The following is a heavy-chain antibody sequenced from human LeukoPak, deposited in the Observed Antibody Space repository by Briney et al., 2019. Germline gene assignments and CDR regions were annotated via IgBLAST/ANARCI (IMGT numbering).Heavy chain of an antibody. D-gene: IGHD5-24*01. V-gene: IGHV3-48*01. J-gene: IGHJ3*02. Sequence: GGSLRLSCAASGFTFNTYTMNWVRQAPGKGLEWVSYISGSSGIIDYADSVRGRFTISRDNAKNSLYLQMNSLRAEDTAVYYCARVHLYIEMAGSFDIWGQGTMVTVSS. CDR1: GFTFNTYT. CDR3: ARVHLYIEMAGSFDI. CDR2: ISGSSGII.